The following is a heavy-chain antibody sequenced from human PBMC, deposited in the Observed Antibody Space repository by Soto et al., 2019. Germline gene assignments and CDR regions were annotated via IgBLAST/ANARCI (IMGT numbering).Heavy chain of an antibody. J-gene: IGHJ5*02. CDR3: ASYNWNYWFDP. Sequence: PSETLSLTCTVSGDSVSSGDYYWSWIRQPPGKGLEWIGYIYYSGSTTYNPSLKSRVTISLDKSKNQFSLNLSSVTAADTAVYYCASYNWNYWFDPWGQGTLVTVS. CDR1: GDSVSSGDYY. D-gene: IGHD1-7*01. CDR2: IYYSGST. V-gene: IGHV4-61*08.